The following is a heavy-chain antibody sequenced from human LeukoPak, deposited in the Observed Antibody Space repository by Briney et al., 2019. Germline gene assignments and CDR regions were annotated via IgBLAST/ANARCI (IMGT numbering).Heavy chain of an antibody. CDR3: ARDAYCGGDCYAFDI. Sequence: GGSLRLSCAASGFTFSDYYVSWIRQAPGKGLEWVSYISSSGSTIYYADSVKGRFTISRDNAKNSLYLQMNSLRAEDTAVYYCARDAYCGGDCYAFDIWGQGTMVTVSS. CDR1: GFTFSDYY. CDR2: ISSSGSTI. V-gene: IGHV3-11*01. J-gene: IGHJ3*02. D-gene: IGHD2-21*02.